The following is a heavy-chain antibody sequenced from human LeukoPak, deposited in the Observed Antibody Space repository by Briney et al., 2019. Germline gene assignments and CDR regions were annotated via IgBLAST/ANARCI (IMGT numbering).Heavy chain of an antibody. CDR1: GYTFSNYR. CDR2: ISAYNGNR. D-gene: IGHD2-21*02. V-gene: IGHV1-18*01. Sequence: SVKVSFKSAGYTFSNYRISWVRQAPGQGLEWMGGISAYNGNRNYAQKLQGRVTITTDTSTSTAYIELRSLKSEDTAAYYCARGSYVVVTAHTLDYWGQGTLVTVSS. J-gene: IGHJ4*02. CDR3: ARGSYVVVTAHTLDY.